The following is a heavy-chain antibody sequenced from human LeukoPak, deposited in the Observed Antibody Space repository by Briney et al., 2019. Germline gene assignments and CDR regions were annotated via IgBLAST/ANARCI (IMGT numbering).Heavy chain of an antibody. J-gene: IGHJ4*02. CDR1: GFTFSSYA. CDR2: ISGSGGST. Sequence: GRSLRLSCAASGFTFSSYAISWVRQAPGKGLEWVSAISGSGGSTFYGDSVKGRFTISRDNSEDTLYLQMNSLKAEDTAVYYCAKGRYYDTSGYSGWGQGTLVTVSS. CDR3: AKGRYYDTSGYSG. D-gene: IGHD3-22*01. V-gene: IGHV3-23*01.